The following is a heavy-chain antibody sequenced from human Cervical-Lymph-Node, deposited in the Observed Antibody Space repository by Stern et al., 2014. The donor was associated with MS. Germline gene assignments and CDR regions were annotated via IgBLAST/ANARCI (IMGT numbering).Heavy chain of an antibody. V-gene: IGHV5-51*01. J-gene: IGHJ4*02. CDR2: IYPGASET. Sequence: VQLMQSGAELIRPGESLKISCKGSGFKFSIYWIAWVRQMPGKGLEWMGIIYPGASETRYSPSFQGQVTMSADKSTSTAYLQWSSLNASDTAMYFCARQTTAWASDVWGQGTLVTVSS. CDR3: ARQTTAWASDV. CDR1: GFKFSIYW. D-gene: IGHD1-14*01.